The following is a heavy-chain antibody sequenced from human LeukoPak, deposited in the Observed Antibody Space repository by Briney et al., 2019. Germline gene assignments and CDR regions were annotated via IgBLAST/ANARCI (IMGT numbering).Heavy chain of an antibody. CDR3: ARDSSGLDY. D-gene: IGHD6-19*01. Sequence: SETLSLTCTVSGGSISSYYWSWIRQPPGKGLEWVGYIYYSGSTNYNPSLKSRVTISVDTSKNQFSLKLSSVTAADTAVYYCARDSSGLDYWGQGTLVTVSS. V-gene: IGHV4-59*01. CDR1: GGSISSYY. CDR2: IYYSGST. J-gene: IGHJ4*02.